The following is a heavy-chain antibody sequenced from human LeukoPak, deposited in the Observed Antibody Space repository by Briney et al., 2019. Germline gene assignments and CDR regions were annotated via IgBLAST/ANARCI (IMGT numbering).Heavy chain of an antibody. D-gene: IGHD1-26*01. V-gene: IGHV4-59*01. CDR2: IYYSGST. Sequence: SETLSLTCTVSGGSISSYYWSWIRQPPGKGLEWIGYIYYSGSTNYNPSLKSRVTISVDTSKNQFSLKPSSVTAADTAVYYCAREWELLGEFDYWGQGTLVTVSS. CDR3: AREWELLGEFDY. J-gene: IGHJ4*02. CDR1: GGSISSYY.